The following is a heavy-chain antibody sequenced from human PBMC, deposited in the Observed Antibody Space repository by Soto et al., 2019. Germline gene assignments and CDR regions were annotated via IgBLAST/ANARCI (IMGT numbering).Heavy chain of an antibody. V-gene: IGHV1-24*01. Sequence: ASVKVSCKVSGYTLSELSMHWVRQAPGKGLEWMGGFDPEDGETIYAQKFQGRVTMTEDTSTETAYMELSSLRSEDTAVYYCATSSSWSYDAFDIWGQGTMVTVSS. CDR2: FDPEDGET. CDR1: GYTLSELS. D-gene: IGHD6-13*01. CDR3: ATSSSWSYDAFDI. J-gene: IGHJ3*02.